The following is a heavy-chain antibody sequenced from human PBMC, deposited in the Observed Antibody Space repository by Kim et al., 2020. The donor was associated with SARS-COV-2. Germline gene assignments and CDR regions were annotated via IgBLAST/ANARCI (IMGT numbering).Heavy chain of an antibody. J-gene: IGHJ4*02. V-gene: IGHV1-45*01. CDR3: SRSNSGYEPLDF. CDR2: ITPFNGDT. CDR1: GYTFTHRF. Sequence: SVKVSCKVSGYTFTHRFLHWVRQAPGQELEWMGWITPFNGDTNYAQKFRGRFTITADTSMSSSYMELSGLTSEDTAIYYCSRSNSGYEPLDFWCQGTQVTVSS. D-gene: IGHD5-12*01.